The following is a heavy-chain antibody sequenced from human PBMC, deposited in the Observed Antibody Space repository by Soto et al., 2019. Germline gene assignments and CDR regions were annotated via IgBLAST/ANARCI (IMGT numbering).Heavy chain of an antibody. CDR2: MNPNSGNT. D-gene: IGHD3-3*01. CDR3: VRTPSQMGYYDFWSGYYNWFDP. V-gene: IGHV1-8*01. CDR1: GYTFTSYD. J-gene: IGHJ5*02. Sequence: ASVKVSCKASGYTFTSYDINWVRQATGQGLEWMGWMNPNSGNTGYAQKFQGRVTMTRNTSISTAYMELSSLRSEDTAVYYCVRTPSQMGYYDFWSGYYNWFDPWGQGTLVTVSS.